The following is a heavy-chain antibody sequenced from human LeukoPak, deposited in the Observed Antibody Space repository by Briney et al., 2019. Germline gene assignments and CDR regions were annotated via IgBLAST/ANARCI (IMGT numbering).Heavy chain of an antibody. Sequence: SVKVSCKASGYTFTCYYMHWVPQARGQGLEWMGWINPNSGGTNYAQKFQGRVTMTRDTSNSTAYMELSSLRSDDTAVYYCARGINYYDSRPWVGFDSWGQGTMVTVSS. D-gene: IGHD3-22*01. CDR1: GYTFTCYY. CDR2: INPNSGGT. CDR3: ARGINYYDSRPWVGFDS. V-gene: IGHV1-2*02. J-gene: IGHJ3*02.